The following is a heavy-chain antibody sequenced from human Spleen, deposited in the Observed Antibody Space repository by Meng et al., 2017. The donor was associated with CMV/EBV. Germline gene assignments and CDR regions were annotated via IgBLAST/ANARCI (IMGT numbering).Heavy chain of an antibody. Sequence: GESLKISCAASGFIFSYYGMYWVRQAPGKGLEWVAFIRFDGSDKYYADSLKGRFTIFRDNSKNTLYLQMNSLRVEDTAVYYCAKGEGDSPIWGQGTTVTVSS. CDR1: GFIFSYYG. D-gene: IGHD1-26*01. CDR2: IRFDGSDK. J-gene: IGHJ6*02. CDR3: AKGEGDSPI. V-gene: IGHV3-30*02.